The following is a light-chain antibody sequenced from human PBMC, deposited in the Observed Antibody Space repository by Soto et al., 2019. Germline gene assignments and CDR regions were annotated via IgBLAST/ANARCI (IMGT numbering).Light chain of an antibody. CDR1: QSISSY. J-gene: IGKJ2*01. CDR2: AAS. Sequence: DIQMTQSPSSLSASVGDRVTITCRASQSISSYLNWYQQKPGKAPKLLIYAASSLQSGVPSMFSGSGSGTDFTLTIRSLKPQDFTTYYCQQSYSTLFTFGKGTKLEIK. V-gene: IGKV1-39*01. CDR3: QQSYSTLFT.